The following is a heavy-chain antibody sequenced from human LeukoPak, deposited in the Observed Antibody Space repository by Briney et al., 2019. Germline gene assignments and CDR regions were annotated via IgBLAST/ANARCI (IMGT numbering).Heavy chain of an antibody. J-gene: IGHJ3*02. CDR3: ASGRNMGTTGTTGAFDI. Sequence: GGSLRLSCAASGFTFSSYSMNWVRQAPGKGLEWVSSITSSGSYIYYADSVKGRFTISRDNAKNSLYLQMNSLRDEDTAVYYCASGRNMGTTGTTGAFDIWGQGTMVTVSS. CDR1: GFTFSSYS. V-gene: IGHV3-21*01. D-gene: IGHD1-7*01. CDR2: ITSSGSYI.